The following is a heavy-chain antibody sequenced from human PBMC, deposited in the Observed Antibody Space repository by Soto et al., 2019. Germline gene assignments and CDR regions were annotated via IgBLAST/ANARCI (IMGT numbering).Heavy chain of an antibody. Sequence: GGSLRLSCATYGFTFNDACWSWVRQAQGKGLEWVGCLKGRNVGGTIDYAAPVTGRFTISSDESQNTMSLQMYSLRGDDTAVYYCARVLKSSGWDNDVFDIWGQGAMVTVSS. D-gene: IGHD6-19*01. J-gene: IGHJ3*02. CDR3: ARVLKSSGWDNDVFDI. CDR1: GFTFNDAC. CDR2: LKGRNVGGTI. V-gene: IGHV3-15*05.